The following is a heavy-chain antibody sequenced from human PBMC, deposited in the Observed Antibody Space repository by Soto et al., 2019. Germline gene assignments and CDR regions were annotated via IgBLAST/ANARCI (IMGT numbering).Heavy chain of an antibody. Sequence: PSETLSLTCTVSGGSISSGDYYWSWIRQPPGKGLEWIGYIYYSGSTYYNTSLKSRVTISVDTSKNQFSLKLSSVTAADTAVYYCARDRIQLWKTYYYYYGMDVWGQGTTVTVSS. D-gene: IGHD5-18*01. CDR1: GGSISSGDYY. V-gene: IGHV4-30-4*01. J-gene: IGHJ6*02. CDR3: ARDRIQLWKTYYYYYGMDV. CDR2: IYYSGST.